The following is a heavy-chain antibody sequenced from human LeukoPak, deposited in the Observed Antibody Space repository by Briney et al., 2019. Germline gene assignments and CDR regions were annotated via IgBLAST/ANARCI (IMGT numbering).Heavy chain of an antibody. CDR2: IRDSGSST. J-gene: IGHJ4*02. D-gene: IGHD1-26*01. V-gene: IGHV3-23*01. CDR1: GFTFSSYA. Sequence: GGALRLSCAASGFTFSSYAMSWVRQAPGKGLEWVSAIRDSGSSTHYADSVKGRFTTSRDNSKNTLFLQVNSLRAEDTAIYYCAKYGPQDSGSSHFDYWGQGALVTVSS. CDR3: AKYGPQDSGSSHFDY.